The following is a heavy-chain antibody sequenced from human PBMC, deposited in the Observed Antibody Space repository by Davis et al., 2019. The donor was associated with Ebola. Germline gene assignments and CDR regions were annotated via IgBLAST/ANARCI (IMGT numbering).Heavy chain of an antibody. V-gene: IGHV4-34*01. CDR3: ARGGGGYGNDWFDP. D-gene: IGHD6-25*01. CDR2: INHSGST. CDR1: GGSFSGYY. J-gene: IGHJ5*02. Sequence: PSETLSLTCAVYGGSFSGYYWSWIRQPPGKGLEWIGEINHSGSTNYNPSLKSRVTISVDTSKNQFSLKLSSVTAADTAVYYCARGGGGYGNDWFDPWGQGTLVTVSS.